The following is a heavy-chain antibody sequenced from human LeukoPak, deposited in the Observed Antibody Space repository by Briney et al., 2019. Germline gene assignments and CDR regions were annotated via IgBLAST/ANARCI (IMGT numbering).Heavy chain of an antibody. J-gene: IGHJ4*02. CDR2: FDPEDGET. D-gene: IGHD2-8*02. CDR1: GYTLTELS. CDR3: ARVDVVYASDY. Sequence: GASVKVSCKVSGYTLTELSMHWVRQAPGKGLEWMGGFDPEDGETIYAQKFQGRVTMTRNTSISTAYMELSSLRSEDTAVYYCARVDVVYASDYWGQGTLVTVSS. V-gene: IGHV1-24*01.